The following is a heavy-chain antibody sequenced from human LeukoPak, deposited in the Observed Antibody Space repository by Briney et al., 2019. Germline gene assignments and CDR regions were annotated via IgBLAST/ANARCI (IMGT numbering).Heavy chain of an antibody. V-gene: IGHV4-39*01. CDR1: GGSISSRSYY. CDR3: ASDYGGDYFDF. D-gene: IGHD4-23*01. Sequence: SETLSLTCSVSGGSISSRSYYWGWIRQPPGKGLEWIGSVYYSGITYYNPSLKSRVTISVDTSKNQFSLTLSSVTAADTAVYYCASDYGGDYFDFWGQGTLVAVSS. J-gene: IGHJ4*02. CDR2: VYYSGIT.